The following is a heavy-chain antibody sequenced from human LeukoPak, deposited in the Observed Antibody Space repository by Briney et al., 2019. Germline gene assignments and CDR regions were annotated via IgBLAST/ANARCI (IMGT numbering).Heavy chain of an antibody. D-gene: IGHD3-10*01. V-gene: IGHV3-30-3*01. CDR2: ISYDGSTE. J-gene: IGHJ4*02. Sequence: GGSLRLSCAASGFTFFTYSMHWVRQAPGKGLEWVAVISYDGSTEHYADSVKGRFTISRDDSKNTLYLQMNSLKPEDTAVYYCARSYGSAPYALDYWGQGTLVTVSS. CDR1: GFTFFTYS. CDR3: ARSYGSAPYALDY.